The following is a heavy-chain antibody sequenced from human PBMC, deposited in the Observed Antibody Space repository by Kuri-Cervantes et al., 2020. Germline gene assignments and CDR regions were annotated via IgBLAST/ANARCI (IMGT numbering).Heavy chain of an antibody. D-gene: IGHD6-19*01. Sequence: SETLSLTCAVYGGSFSGYYWSWIRQPPGKWLEWIGEINHSESTNYNPSLKSRVTISVDTSKNQFSLKLSSVTAADTTVYYCAKLWLDLWGQGTLVTVSS. CDR2: INHSEST. V-gene: IGHV4-34*01. CDR1: GGSFSGYY. J-gene: IGHJ5*02. CDR3: AKLWLDL.